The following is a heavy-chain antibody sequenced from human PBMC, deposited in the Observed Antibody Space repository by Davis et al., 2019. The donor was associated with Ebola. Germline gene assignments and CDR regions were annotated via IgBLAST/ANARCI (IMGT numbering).Heavy chain of an antibody. D-gene: IGHD5-12*01. J-gene: IGHJ6*02. CDR2: INKDGSEK. CDR3: ATADGRGPYYYYGMDV. Sequence: GGSLRLSCVVSGFTFSTYWMSWVRQAPGKGLEWVANINKDGSEKYYVDSVKGRFTISRHNSKNTLYLQMNSLRAEDTAVYYVATADGRGPYYYYGMDVWGQGTTVTVSS. V-gene: IGHV3-7*03. CDR1: GFTFSTYW.